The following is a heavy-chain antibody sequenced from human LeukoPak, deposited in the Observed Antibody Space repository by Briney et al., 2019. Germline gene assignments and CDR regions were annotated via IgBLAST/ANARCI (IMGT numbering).Heavy chain of an antibody. D-gene: IGHD3-22*01. CDR2: IYPGDSDT. CDR1: GYSFTSYW. V-gene: IGHV5-51*01. J-gene: IGHJ4*02. CDR3: ARRAYYDSSGYYYYFDY. Sequence: GESLQISCKGSGYSFTSYWIGWVRQLPGKGLEWMGIIYPGDSDTRYSPSFKGQVTISADKSISTAYLQWSSLKASDTAMYYCARRAYYDSSGYYYYFDYWGQGTLVTVSS.